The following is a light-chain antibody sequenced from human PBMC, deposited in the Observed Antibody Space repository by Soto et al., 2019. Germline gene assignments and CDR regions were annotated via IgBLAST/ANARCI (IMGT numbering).Light chain of an antibody. V-gene: IGLV1-44*01. J-gene: IGLJ2*01. CDR2: NND. Sequence: QSVLTQPPSASGTPGQRVTISCSGSSSNIGANPINWYQQLPGTAPTLLIYNNDQRPSGVTDRFSAAKSGTSAALAISGLQSEDEADYYCEAWDDSLYGAVLGGGTKLTVL. CDR1: SSNIGANP. CDR3: EAWDDSLYGAV.